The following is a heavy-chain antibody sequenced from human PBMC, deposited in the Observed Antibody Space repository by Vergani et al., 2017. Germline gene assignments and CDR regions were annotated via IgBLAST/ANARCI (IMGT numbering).Heavy chain of an antibody. CDR1: GFTFSSYW. J-gene: IGHJ4*02. CDR3: AKDGLAYGSGSWYY. D-gene: IGHD3-10*01. V-gene: IGHV3-7*01. Sequence: EVQLLESGGNLIQPGGSLRLSCGASGFTFSSYWMSWVRQAPGKGLEWVANIKQDGSEKYYVDSVKGRFTISRDNSKNTVYLQMNSLRTGDTAVYYCAKDGLAYGSGSWYYWGRGTLVTVSS. CDR2: IKQDGSEK.